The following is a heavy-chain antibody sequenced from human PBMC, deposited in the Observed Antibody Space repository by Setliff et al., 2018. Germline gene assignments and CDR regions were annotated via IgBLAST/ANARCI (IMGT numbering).Heavy chain of an antibody. CDR1: GGAFTSHG. CDR2: INTGNGNT. Sequence: ASVKVSCKVSGGAFTSHGVSWVRQAPGQGLEWMGWINTGNGNTKYSQNFQGRAIFTRDTSASTAYMELSSLRSEDTAVYYCARGSVEYSRGWYYFDYWAQGTLVTVSS. V-gene: IGHV1-3*04. CDR3: ARGSVEYSRGWYYFDY. D-gene: IGHD6-19*01. J-gene: IGHJ4*02.